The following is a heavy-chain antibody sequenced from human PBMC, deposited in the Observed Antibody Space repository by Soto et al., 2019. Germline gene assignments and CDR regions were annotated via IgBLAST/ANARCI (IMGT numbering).Heavy chain of an antibody. CDR3: ARDAQIGHGYSVYHTY. J-gene: IGHJ4*02. CDR2: IVVGSGNT. CDR1: GFTFTSSA. Sequence: SVKVSCKASGFTFTSSAMQWVRLARGQRLEWIGWIVVGSGNTNYAQKFQERVTITRDMSTSTAYMELSSLRSEDTAVYFCARDAQIGHGYSVYHTYWGQGTLVTVSS. D-gene: IGHD5-12*01. V-gene: IGHV1-58*02.